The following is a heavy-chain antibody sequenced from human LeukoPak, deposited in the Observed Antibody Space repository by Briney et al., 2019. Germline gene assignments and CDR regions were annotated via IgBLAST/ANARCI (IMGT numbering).Heavy chain of an antibody. CDR1: NGYLSNYF. Sequence: PSETLSLTRTVSNGYLSNYFWSWIRQPAGKGLEWIGRIYTTGSNNYNPSLTSRVTMSVDASEQQFPLRPTSVAAARPAGYYFAGTPSETRKTPTSEYSFVYWGQG. CDR2: IYTTGSN. J-gene: IGHJ4*02. CDR3: AGTPSETRKTPTSEYSFVY. V-gene: IGHV4-4*07. D-gene: IGHD2/OR15-2a*01.